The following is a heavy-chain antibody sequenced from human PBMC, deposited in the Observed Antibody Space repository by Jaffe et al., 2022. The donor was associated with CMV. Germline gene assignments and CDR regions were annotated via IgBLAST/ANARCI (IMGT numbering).Heavy chain of an antibody. CDR1: GYTFTSYD. D-gene: IGHD2-2*01. CDR2: MNPNSGNT. CDR3: AREDIVVVPAATHYYYYGMDV. J-gene: IGHJ6*02. Sequence: QVQLVQSGAEVKKPGASVKVSCKASGYTFTSYDINWVRQATGQGLEWMGWMNPNSGNTGYAQKFQGRVTMTRNTSISTAYMELSSLRSEDTAVYYCAREDIVVVPAATHYYYYGMDVWGQGTTVTVSS. V-gene: IGHV1-8*01.